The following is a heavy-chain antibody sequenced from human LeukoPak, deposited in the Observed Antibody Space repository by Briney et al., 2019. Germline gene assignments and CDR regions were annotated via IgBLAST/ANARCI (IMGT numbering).Heavy chain of an antibody. Sequence: GGSLRLSCAASGFTFSSYGMHWVRQAPGKGLEWVAVIWYDGSNKYYADSVKGRFTISRDDSKNTLYLQMNSLRAEDTAVYYCARGHSSGWIYYFDYWGQGTLVTVSS. CDR2: IWYDGSNK. CDR1: GFTFSSYG. D-gene: IGHD6-19*01. CDR3: ARGHSSGWIYYFDY. J-gene: IGHJ4*02. V-gene: IGHV3-33*01.